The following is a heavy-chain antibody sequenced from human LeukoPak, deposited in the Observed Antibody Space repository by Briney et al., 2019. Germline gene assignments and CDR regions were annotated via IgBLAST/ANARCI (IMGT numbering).Heavy chain of an antibody. Sequence: GTLRLSCAASGFTFSSYGMSWVRQAPGKGLEWVSAISGSGGSTYYADSVKGRFTISRDNSKNTLYLQMNSLRAEDTAVYYCAKDPFPFARSILYYFDYWGQGTLVTVSS. CDR1: GFTFSSYG. D-gene: IGHD3-9*01. J-gene: IGHJ4*02. CDR3: AKDPFPFARSILYYFDY. V-gene: IGHV3-23*01. CDR2: ISGSGGST.